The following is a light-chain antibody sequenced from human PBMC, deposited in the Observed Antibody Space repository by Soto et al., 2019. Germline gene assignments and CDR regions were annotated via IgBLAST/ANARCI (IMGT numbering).Light chain of an antibody. CDR3: QQYYSTRT. CDR2: WAS. V-gene: IGKV4-1*01. CDR1: QSVLYSSNNKNY. Sequence: DIVMTQSPDSLAVSLGERATINCKSSQSVLYSSNNKNYLAWYQQKPGQPPKLLIYWASTREAGVPDRFSGSGSGTDFTVTIGSLQAEDVAVYYCQQYYSTRTFGQGTQVEIK. J-gene: IGKJ1*01.